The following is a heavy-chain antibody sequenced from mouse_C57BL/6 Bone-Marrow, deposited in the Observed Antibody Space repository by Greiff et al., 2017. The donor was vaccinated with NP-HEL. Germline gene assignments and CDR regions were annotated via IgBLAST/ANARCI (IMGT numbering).Heavy chain of an antibody. CDR3: ARQLRLRGAMDY. V-gene: IGHV1-4*01. CDR2: INPSSGYT. CDR1: GYTFTSYT. J-gene: IGHJ4*01. D-gene: IGHD3-2*02. Sequence: QVQLQQSGAELARPGASVKMSCKASGYTFTSYTMHWVKQRPGQGLEWIGYINPSSGYTKYNQKFKDKATLTADKSSSTAYMQLSSLTSEDSAVYYCARQLRLRGAMDYWGQGTSVTVSS.